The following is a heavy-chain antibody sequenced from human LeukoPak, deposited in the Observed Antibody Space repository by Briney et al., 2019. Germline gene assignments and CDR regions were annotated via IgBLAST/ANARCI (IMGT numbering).Heavy chain of an antibody. CDR3: ARDKEPAFPLYYFDY. Sequence: APVKVSCKASGYSFTSYSMHWVRQAPGQGLEWMGIINPSGGSTSYAQKFQGRVTMTRDTSTSTVYMELSSLRSEDTAVYYCARDKEPAFPLYYFDYWGQGTLVTVSS. V-gene: IGHV1-46*01. J-gene: IGHJ4*02. D-gene: IGHD1-14*01. CDR1: GYSFTSYS. CDR2: INPSGGST.